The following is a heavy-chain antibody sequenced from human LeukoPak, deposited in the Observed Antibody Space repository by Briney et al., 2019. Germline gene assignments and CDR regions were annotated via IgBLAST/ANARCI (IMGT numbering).Heavy chain of an antibody. CDR2: INHSGST. Sequence: SETLSLTCAVYGGSLSGYYWSWIRQPPGKGLEWIGEINHSGSTNYNPSLKSRVTISVDTSKNQFSLKLSSVTAADTAVYYCARTYYDSSGYYYYWGQGTLVTVSS. CDR1: GGSLSGYY. CDR3: ARTYYDSSGYYYY. D-gene: IGHD3-22*01. J-gene: IGHJ4*02. V-gene: IGHV4-34*01.